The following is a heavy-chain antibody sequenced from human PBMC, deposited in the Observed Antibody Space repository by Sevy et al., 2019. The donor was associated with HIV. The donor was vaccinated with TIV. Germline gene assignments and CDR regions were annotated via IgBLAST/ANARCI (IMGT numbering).Heavy chain of an antibody. Sequence: GGSLRLSCAASGFTFSSYSMNWVRQAPGKGLEWVSYISSSSSTIYYADSEKGRFTSSSDNAKNSLYLQMNSLRDEDTAEYYCARHDFWSGLYYFDYWGQGTLVTVSS. V-gene: IGHV3-48*02. J-gene: IGHJ4*02. CDR1: GFTFSSYS. CDR2: ISSSSSTI. D-gene: IGHD3-3*01. CDR3: ARHDFWSGLYYFDY.